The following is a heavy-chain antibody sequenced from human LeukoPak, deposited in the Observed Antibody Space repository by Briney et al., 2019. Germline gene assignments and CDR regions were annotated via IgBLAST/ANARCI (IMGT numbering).Heavy chain of an antibody. V-gene: IGHV1-8*03. CDR1: GYTFTSYD. CDR3: AILHDSSGYFDY. CDR2: TNPNSGNT. Sequence: GASVKVSCKASGYTFTSYDISWVRQATGQGLEWMGWTNPNSGNTGYAQKFQGRVTITRNTSISTAYMELSSLRSEDTAVYYCAILHDSSGYFDYWGQGTLVTVSS. D-gene: IGHD3-22*01. J-gene: IGHJ4*02.